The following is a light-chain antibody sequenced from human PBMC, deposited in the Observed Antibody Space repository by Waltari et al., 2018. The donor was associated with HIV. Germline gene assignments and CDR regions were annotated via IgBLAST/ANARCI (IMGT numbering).Light chain of an antibody. CDR1: PSVTSN. Sequence: EIIMTQSPATLSVTPGERATLSCRASPSVTSNLAWYQQNPGQAPRLLIYGASTRATGVAARFSGSGSGTDFTLTISSLQSEDFALYYCQQYKSWPLTFGGGTKVEI. CDR3: QQYKSWPLT. V-gene: IGKV3-15*01. J-gene: IGKJ4*01. CDR2: GAS.